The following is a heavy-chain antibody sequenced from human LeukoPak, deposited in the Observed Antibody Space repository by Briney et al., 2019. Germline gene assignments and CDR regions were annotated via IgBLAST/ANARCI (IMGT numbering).Heavy chain of an antibody. CDR2: IKQDGSEK. V-gene: IGHV3-7*01. Sequence: PGGSLRLSCAASGFTFSNYWMSWVRQAPGKGLEWVAIIKQDGSEKFYVDSVKGRFTISRDNAKNSLYLQMNGLRAEDTAVYYCAREVGYSYGFSDYWGQGTLVTVSS. D-gene: IGHD5-18*01. CDR1: GFTFSNYW. J-gene: IGHJ4*02. CDR3: AREVGYSYGFSDY.